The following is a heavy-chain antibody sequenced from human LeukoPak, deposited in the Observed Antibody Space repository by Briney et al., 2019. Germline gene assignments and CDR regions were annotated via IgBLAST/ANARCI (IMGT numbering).Heavy chain of an antibody. Sequence: GGSLRLSCAASEFTFSSYSMNWVRQAPGKGLEWVSYITSSGNSKSYADSVKGRFTISRDNSKNTLYLQMNSLRAEDTAVYYCARAPGPYSSGWYGYFDYWGQGTLVTVSS. CDR2: ITSSGNSK. CDR1: EFTFSSYS. D-gene: IGHD6-19*01. CDR3: ARAPGPYSSGWYGYFDY. J-gene: IGHJ4*02. V-gene: IGHV3-48*01.